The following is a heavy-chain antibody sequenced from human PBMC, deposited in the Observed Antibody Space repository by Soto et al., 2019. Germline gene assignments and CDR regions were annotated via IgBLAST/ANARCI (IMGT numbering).Heavy chain of an antibody. V-gene: IGHV1-69*13. Sequence: SVKVSFNAAGGTFISYAIIWVRQAPGQGLEWMGVIIPIFGTANNAQKFQGRVTIIADESTSTAYMELSSLRSEDTAVYYCARDRERYSSSSGAFDIWGQGTMVNVSS. J-gene: IGHJ3*02. D-gene: IGHD6-6*01. CDR3: ARDRERYSSSSGAFDI. CDR1: GGTFISYA. CDR2: IIPIFGTA.